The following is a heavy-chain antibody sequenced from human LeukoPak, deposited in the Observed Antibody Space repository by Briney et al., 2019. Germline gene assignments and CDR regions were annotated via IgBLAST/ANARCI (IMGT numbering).Heavy chain of an antibody. J-gene: IGHJ4*02. Sequence: PGGSLRLSCAASGFTFSRYAMSWVREAPGEGVERVLAISGRGGSTYYADSVKGRFTISRDNSKNTLYLQMNSLRAEDTAVYYCAKAVAGTRDYWGQGTLVTVSS. CDR1: GFTFSRYA. CDR3: AKAVAGTRDY. CDR2: ISGRGGST. V-gene: IGHV3-23*01. D-gene: IGHD6-19*01.